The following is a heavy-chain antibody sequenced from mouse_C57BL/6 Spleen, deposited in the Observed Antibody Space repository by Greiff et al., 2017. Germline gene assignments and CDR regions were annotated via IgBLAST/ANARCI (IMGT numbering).Heavy chain of an antibody. V-gene: IGHV1-64*01. CDR1: GYTFTSYW. CDR2: IHPNSGST. Sequence: QVQLKQPGAELVKPGASVKLSCKASGYTFTSYWMHWVKQRPGQGLEWIGMIHPNSGSTNYNEKFKSKATLTVDKSSSTAYMQLSSLTSEDSAVYYCARWSPWFAYWGQGTLVTVSA. D-gene: IGHD6-2*01. J-gene: IGHJ3*01. CDR3: ARWSPWFAY.